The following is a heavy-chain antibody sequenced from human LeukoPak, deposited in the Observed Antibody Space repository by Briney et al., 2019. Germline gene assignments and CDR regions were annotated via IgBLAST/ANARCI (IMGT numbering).Heavy chain of an antibody. J-gene: IGHJ4*02. V-gene: IGHV3-23*01. CDR1: GFTFSSYA. CDR2: ISGSGGST. CDR3: AKDDSYDSSGYYYV. D-gene: IGHD3-22*01. Sequence: GGSLRLSCAASGFTFSSYAMSWVRQAPGKGLERVSAISGSGGSTYYADSVKGRFTISRDNSKNTLYLQMNSLRAEDTAVYYCAKDDSYDSSGYYYVWGQRTLVTVSS.